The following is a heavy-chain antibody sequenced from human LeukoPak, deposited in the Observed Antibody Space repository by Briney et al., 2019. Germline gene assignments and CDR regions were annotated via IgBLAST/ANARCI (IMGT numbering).Heavy chain of an antibody. Sequence: SETLSLTCTVSGGSISSYYWSWIRQPAGKGLEWIGYIFYSGSTNYNPSLRSRVTISLDTSKNQFSLKLSSVTAADTAVYYCARLTMFRGVIYGTDWHSDLWGRGTLVTVSS. J-gene: IGHJ2*01. D-gene: IGHD3-10*01. CDR2: IFYSGST. CDR3: ARLTMFRGVIYGTDWHSDL. V-gene: IGHV4-59*12. CDR1: GGSISSYY.